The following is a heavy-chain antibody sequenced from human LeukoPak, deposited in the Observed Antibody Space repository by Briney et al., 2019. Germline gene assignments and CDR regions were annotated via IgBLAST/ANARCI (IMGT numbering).Heavy chain of an antibody. CDR3: AKGRLVPAALLDY. V-gene: IGHV3-23*01. CDR2: ISGGGDTT. CDR1: GFTFAGYA. D-gene: IGHD2-2*01. Sequence: GGSLRLSCAASGFTFAGYATSWVRQGPGKGLEWVSDISGGGDTTYYADSVKGRFTISRDNSKNTLYLQMNSLRAEDTAVYYCAKGRLVPAALLDYWGQGTLVTVSS. J-gene: IGHJ4*02.